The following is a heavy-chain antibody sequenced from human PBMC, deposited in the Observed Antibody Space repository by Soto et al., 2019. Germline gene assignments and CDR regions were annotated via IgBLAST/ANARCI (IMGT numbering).Heavy chain of an antibody. D-gene: IGHD2-15*01. CDR3: ARVGGSSKTNQFFQH. J-gene: IGHJ1*01. Sequence: EVQLVESGGGLVQPGGSPRLSCAASGFTFSSYWMHWVRQAPGKGLVWVSRINSDGSSTSYADSVKGRFTISRDNAKNTLYLQMNSLRAEDTAVYYCARVGGSSKTNQFFQHWGQGTLVTVSS. CDR2: INSDGSST. V-gene: IGHV3-74*01. CDR1: GFTFSSYW.